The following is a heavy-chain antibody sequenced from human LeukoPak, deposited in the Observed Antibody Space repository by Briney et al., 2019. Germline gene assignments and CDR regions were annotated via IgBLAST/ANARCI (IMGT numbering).Heavy chain of an antibody. CDR1: GFTFSRYG. Sequence: GGSLTVSCAASGFTFSRYGMSWVRQAPGKGLEWVSMIRDDGGNKYYADSVKGRFTISRDNSKNTLYLQMNSLGAEDTAVYYCAKDPAPMTLSGYYNYHYYMDVWGKGTTVTVSS. CDR2: IRDDGGNK. D-gene: IGHD3-9*01. V-gene: IGHV3-30*02. J-gene: IGHJ6*03. CDR3: AKDPAPMTLSGYYNYHYYMDV.